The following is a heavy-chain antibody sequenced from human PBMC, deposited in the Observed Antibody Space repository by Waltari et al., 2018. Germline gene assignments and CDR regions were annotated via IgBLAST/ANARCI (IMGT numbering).Heavy chain of an antibody. J-gene: IGHJ4*02. V-gene: IGHV4-38-2*01. Sequence: QVQLQESGPGLVKPSETLSLTCAVSGYSISSGYYWGWIRQPPGKGLEWIGSIYHSGSTYYNPSLKSRVTISVDTSKNQFSLKLSSVTAADTAVYYCATRKYSSQLGDYWGQGTLVTVSS. D-gene: IGHD6-6*01. CDR1: GYSISSGYY. CDR3: ATRKYSSQLGDY. CDR2: IYHSGST.